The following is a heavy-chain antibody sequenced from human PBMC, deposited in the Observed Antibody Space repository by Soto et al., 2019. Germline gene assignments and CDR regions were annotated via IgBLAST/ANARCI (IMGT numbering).Heavy chain of an antibody. D-gene: IGHD3-10*01. CDR1: GFTFSSYA. Sequence: GSLRLSCAASGFTFSSYAMSWVRQAPGKGLEWVAAISGSGGSTYYADSVKGRFTISRDNSKNTLYLQMNSLRAEDTAVYYCAKVQLWFGDSPENWFDPWGRGTLVTVSS. V-gene: IGHV3-23*01. CDR3: AKVQLWFGDSPENWFDP. CDR2: ISGSGGST. J-gene: IGHJ5*02.